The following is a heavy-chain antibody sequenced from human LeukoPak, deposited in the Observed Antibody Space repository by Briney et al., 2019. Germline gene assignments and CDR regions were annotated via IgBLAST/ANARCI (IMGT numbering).Heavy chain of an antibody. Sequence: ASVKVSCQASGYTFSNFGISWVRQAPGQGREWMGWSSGYNDDTHYAQKFQGRVAMTTDTSTNTAYMDLRSLRSDDTAMYYCAKDFYNSGGRWYDCFDIWGQGTMVTVSS. V-gene: IGHV1-18*01. CDR1: GYTFSNFG. CDR3: AKDFYNSGGRWYDCFDI. D-gene: IGHD2-15*01. CDR2: SSGYNDDT. J-gene: IGHJ3*02.